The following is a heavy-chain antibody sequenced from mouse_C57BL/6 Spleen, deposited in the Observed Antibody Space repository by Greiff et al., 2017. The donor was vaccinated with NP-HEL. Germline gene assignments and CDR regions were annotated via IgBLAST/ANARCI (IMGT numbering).Heavy chain of an antibody. CDR1: GYTFTSYW. V-gene: IGHV1-55*01. D-gene: IGHD2-3*01. J-gene: IGHJ3*01. Sequence: VQLQQPGAELVKPGASVKMSCKASGYTFTSYWITWVKQRPGQGLEWIGDIYPGSGSTNYNEKFKSKATLTVDTSSSTAYMQLSSLTSEDSAVYYCARGDDGYSLSWFAYWGQGTLVTVSA. CDR3: ARGDDGYSLSWFAY. CDR2: IYPGSGST.